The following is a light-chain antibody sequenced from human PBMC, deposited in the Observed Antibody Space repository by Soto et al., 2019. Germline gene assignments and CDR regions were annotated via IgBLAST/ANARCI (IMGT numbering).Light chain of an antibody. CDR3: RSYTTSSTRV. Sequence: SALTQLASASGSPGQSITISCTGSSSDVGIYNYVSWYQQRPGKVPKLIIYEVTNRPSAVSNRFSGSKSGNTASLTISGLQAEEEADYYCRSYTTSSTRVFGTGPKVTVL. V-gene: IGLV2-14*01. J-gene: IGLJ1*01. CDR2: EVT. CDR1: SSDVGIYNY.